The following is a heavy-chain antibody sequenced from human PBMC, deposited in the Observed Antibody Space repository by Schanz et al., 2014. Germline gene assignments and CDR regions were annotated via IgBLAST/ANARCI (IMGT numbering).Heavy chain of an antibody. D-gene: IGHD3-9*01. J-gene: IGHJ6*02. CDR1: GGTFSTYT. CDR2: IIPIHGIA. CDR3: ARVQDDILTGSEYYYGMDV. Sequence: QVQLVQSGAEVKKPGSSVKVSCKASGGTFSTYTISWVRQAPGQGLEWMGRIIPIHGIANYAQKFQGRVTITADRSTSTAYMELRSLRSDDTAVYYCARVQDDILTGSEYYYGMDVWGQGTTVTVSS. V-gene: IGHV1-69*02.